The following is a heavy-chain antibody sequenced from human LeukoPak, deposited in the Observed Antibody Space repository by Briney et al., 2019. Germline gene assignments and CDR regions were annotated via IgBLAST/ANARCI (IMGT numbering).Heavy chain of an antibody. CDR2: IYSSGIT. CDR1: GGSITDSF. CDR3: ASEQTTSGGRRLDS. Sequence: SETLSLTCTVSGGSITDSFWTWIRQPAGKGLEGIGRIYSSGITNCSPSLKSRVTMSVDTSKNQFSLNLTSVTAADTAVYFCASEQTTSGGRRLDSWGQGTLVIVSS. D-gene: IGHD1-26*01. V-gene: IGHV4-4*07. J-gene: IGHJ4*02.